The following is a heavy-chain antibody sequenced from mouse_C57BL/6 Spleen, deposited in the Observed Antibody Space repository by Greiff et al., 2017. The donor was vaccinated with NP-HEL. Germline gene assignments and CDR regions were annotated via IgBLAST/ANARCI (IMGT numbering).Heavy chain of an antibody. CDR3: ARDYPFDY. Sequence: EVKLMESGPGLVKPSQSLSLTCSVTGYSITSGYYWNWIRQPPGNKLERMGYISYDGSNNYNPSFKNRTTITRDTSTNQVFLKFNSVTTEDTATYSCARDYPFDYWGQGTTLTVSS. J-gene: IGHJ2*01. CDR1: GYSITSGYY. V-gene: IGHV3-6*01. CDR2: ISYDGSN.